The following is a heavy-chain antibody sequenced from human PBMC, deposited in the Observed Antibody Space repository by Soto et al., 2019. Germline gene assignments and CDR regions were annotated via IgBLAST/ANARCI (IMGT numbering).Heavy chain of an antibody. D-gene: IGHD3-10*01. V-gene: IGHV1-18*01. J-gene: IGHJ6*02. CDR2: ISAYNGNT. Sequence: GASVKVSSKASGYTFTSYAISSVRHSPGQGLEWMGWISAYNGNTKYSQKFQGRVTITRDTSASTAYMELSSLRSEDTAVYYCARDILLWFGEPRMDVRGQGPTVTV. CDR3: ARDILLWFGEPRMDV. CDR1: GYTFTSYA.